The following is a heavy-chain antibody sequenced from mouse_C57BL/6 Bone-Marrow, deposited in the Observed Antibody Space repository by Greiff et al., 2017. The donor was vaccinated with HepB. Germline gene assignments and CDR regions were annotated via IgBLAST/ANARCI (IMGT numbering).Heavy chain of an antibody. V-gene: IGHV2-2*01. Sequence: VHLVESGPGLVQPSQSLSITCTVSGFSLTSYGVHWVRQSPGKGLEWLGVIWSGGSTDYNAAFISRLSISKDNSKSQVFFKMNSLQADDTAIYYCARLPIYYDYDEAYWGQGTLVTVSA. J-gene: IGHJ3*01. CDR1: GFSLTSYG. CDR3: ARLPIYYDYDEAY. CDR2: IWSGGST. D-gene: IGHD2-4*01.